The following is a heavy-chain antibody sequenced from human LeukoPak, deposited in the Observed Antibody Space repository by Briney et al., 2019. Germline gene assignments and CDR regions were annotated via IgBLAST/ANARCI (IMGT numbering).Heavy chain of an antibody. V-gene: IGHV4-59*01. CDR1: GGSIGIYY. D-gene: IGHD3-16*01. CDR2: IFHSGST. Sequence: SETLSLTCTVSGGSIGIYYWNWIRQPPGKGLEWIGNIFHSGSTNYNPSLQSRVTISVDTSNNQFSLRLNSVTAADTAVYYCARDEGGWGYYFDLWGQGTLVAVSS. J-gene: IGHJ4*02. CDR3: ARDEGGWGYYFDL.